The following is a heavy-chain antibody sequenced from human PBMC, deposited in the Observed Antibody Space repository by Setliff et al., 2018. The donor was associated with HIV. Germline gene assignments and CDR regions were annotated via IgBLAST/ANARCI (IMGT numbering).Heavy chain of an antibody. V-gene: IGHV4-59*11. CDR2: IYYSGST. J-gene: IGHJ4*02. CDR1: GGSISSHY. D-gene: IGHD3-22*01. Sequence: SETLSLTCTVSGGSISSHYWSWIRQPPGKGLEWIGSIYYSGSTNYNPSLKSRVTISVDTSKNQFSLKLSSVTAADTAVYYCARGLTTYYYDSSGYFFDYWGQGTLVTSPQ. CDR3: ARGLTTYYYDSSGYFFDY.